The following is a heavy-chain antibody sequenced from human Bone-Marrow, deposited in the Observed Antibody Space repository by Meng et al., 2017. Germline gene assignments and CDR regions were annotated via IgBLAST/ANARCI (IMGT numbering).Heavy chain of an antibody. CDR1: GGSFSDYY. CDR2: IDHSGST. V-gene: IGHV4-34*01. J-gene: IGHJ4*02. CDR3: ARGPTTMAHDFNY. D-gene: IGHD4-11*01. Sequence: QVHLQQSGAGLFEPSETLSLTCVVSGGSFSDYYWSWIRQPPGKGLEWIGEIDHSGSTNYNPSLEGRATISVDTSQNNLSLRLSSVTAADSAVYYCARGPTTMAHDFNYWGQGTLVTVSS.